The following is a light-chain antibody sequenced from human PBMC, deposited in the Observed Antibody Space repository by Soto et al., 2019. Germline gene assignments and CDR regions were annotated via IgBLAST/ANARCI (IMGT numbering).Light chain of an antibody. CDR3: QQYSSYGYT. V-gene: IGKV1-5*03. J-gene: IGKJ2*01. CDR2: KAS. CDR1: QSIGSW. Sequence: DIQMTQSPSTLSASVGDRVTITCRASQSIGSWLAWHQQKPGKAPKLLIYKASTLERGVPSRFSGSGSGTEFTLTISSLQPEDFSTSYCQQYSSYGYTFGQGTKLEIK.